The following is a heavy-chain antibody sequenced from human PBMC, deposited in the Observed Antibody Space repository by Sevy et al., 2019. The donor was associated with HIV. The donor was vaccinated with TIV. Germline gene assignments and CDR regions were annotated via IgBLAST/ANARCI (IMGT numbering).Heavy chain of an antibody. D-gene: IGHD7-27*01. V-gene: IGHV4-59*01. Sequence: SETLSLTCTVSGASISTYYWSWIRQPPGKGLEWIGYVFYSGSTNYNPSLKSRLTISVDTSKSQFSLKLSSVSAADTAVYYCARANGPGTLGLLGGFDFWGQGTLVTVSS. CDR3: ARANGPGTLGLLGGFDF. J-gene: IGHJ4*02. CDR1: GASISTYY. CDR2: VFYSGST.